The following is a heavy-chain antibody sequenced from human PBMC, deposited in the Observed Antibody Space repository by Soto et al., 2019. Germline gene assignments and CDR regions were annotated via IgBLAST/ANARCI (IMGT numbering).Heavy chain of an antibody. D-gene: IGHD3-16*01. CDR3: ASSGGGEDY. V-gene: IGHV4-4*02. CDR2: IYHSGST. J-gene: IGHJ4*02. Sequence: QVQLQESGPGLVKPSGTLSLTCAVSGGSISSSHWWTWVRQPPGKGLEWIGEIYHSGSTNYNPSPKSRVTKSEDPSRNQFSLNLSSVTAADPAVHYCASSGGGEDYWGQGTLVTVSS. CDR1: GGSISSSHW.